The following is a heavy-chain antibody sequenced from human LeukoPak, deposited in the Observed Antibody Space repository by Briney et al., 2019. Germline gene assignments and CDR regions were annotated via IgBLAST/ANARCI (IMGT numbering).Heavy chain of an antibody. CDR1: GDSINSLDL. CDR3: ARRVAARPGARYFDY. CDR2: INHSGST. V-gene: IGHV4-4*02. D-gene: IGHD6-6*01. Sequence: SGTLSLTCTVSGDSINSLDLWSWVRQPPGKGLEWIGEINHSGSTNYNPSLKSRVTISVDTSKNQFSLKLSSVTAADTAVYYCARRVAARPGARYFDYWGQGALVTVSS. J-gene: IGHJ4*03.